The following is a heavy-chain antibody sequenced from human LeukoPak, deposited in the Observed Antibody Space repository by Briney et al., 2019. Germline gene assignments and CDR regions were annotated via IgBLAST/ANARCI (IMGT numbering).Heavy chain of an antibody. CDR3: ARDDCSSISCYHNWFDP. J-gene: IGHJ5*02. CDR2: IKQDGSEK. CDR1: GFTFSSYW. Sequence: GGSLRLSCAASGFTFSSYWMSWVRQAPGKGLEWVANIKQDGSEKYYADSVKGRFTISRDNAKNSLYLQMNSLSAEDTAVYYCARDDCSSISCYHNWFDPWGQGTLVTVSS. D-gene: IGHD2-2*01. V-gene: IGHV3-7*01.